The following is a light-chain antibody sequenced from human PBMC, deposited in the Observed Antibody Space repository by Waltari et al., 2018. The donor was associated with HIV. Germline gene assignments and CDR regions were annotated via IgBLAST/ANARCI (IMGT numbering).Light chain of an antibody. V-gene: IGLV7-46*01. J-gene: IGLJ2*01. CDR1: SGPVTSPNY. CDR3: RLFVGDTRI. CDR2: DST. Sequence: QAAVTQEPSMTVSPGGTIILTCWSSSGPVTSPNYACWFPQKPGQAPTTRIVDSTKRHSWTPARFAGCRLGDKAVWTRSGALSEEEAFYYCRLFVGDTRIFGGGTMVTV.